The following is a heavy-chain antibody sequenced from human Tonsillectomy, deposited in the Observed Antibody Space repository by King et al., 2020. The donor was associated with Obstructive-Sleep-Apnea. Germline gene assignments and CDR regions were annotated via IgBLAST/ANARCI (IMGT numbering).Heavy chain of an antibody. CDR3: ARGAIAVAVDDAFDI. Sequence: QVQLVESGGVLVKPVGSLRLSCASCVFTYSDYYRSWIRHDLCGGLEWGPYISCSSKHADTADSVKGRCTIPRDNAKNSQYLQMNSLRAEDTAVYYCARGAIAVAVDDAFDIWGQGTMVTVSS. CDR1: VFTYSDYY. J-gene: IGHJ3*02. CDR2: ISCSSKHA. D-gene: IGHD6-19*01. V-gene: IGHV3-11*06.